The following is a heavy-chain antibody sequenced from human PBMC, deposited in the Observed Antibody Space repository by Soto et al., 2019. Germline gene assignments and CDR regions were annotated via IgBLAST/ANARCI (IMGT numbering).Heavy chain of an antibody. CDR1: GYSNRRRYH. V-gene: IGHV4-38-2*02. CDR2: IYHSGST. Sequence: QALLSAVSGYSNRRRYHGGGIGQPPGRGLEWIGSIYHSGSTYYNPSLKSRVTISVDTSKNQFSLKLSSVTAADTAVYYCARDPRPVAVAGISPNWFDPWGQGTLVT. J-gene: IGHJ5*02. D-gene: IGHD6-19*01. CDR3: ARDPRPVAVAGISPNWFDP.